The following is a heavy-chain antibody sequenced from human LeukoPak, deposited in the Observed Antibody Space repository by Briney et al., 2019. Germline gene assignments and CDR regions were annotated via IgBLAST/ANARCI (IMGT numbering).Heavy chain of an antibody. V-gene: IGHV4-34*01. CDR2: INHSGST. D-gene: IGHD3-10*01. J-gene: IGHJ5*02. CDR3: ARGGNYGSYP. CDR1: GGSFSGYY. Sequence: SETLSLTCAVYGGSFSGYYWSWIRQPPGKGLEWIGEINHSGSTNYNPSLKSRVTISVDTSKNQFSLKLSSVTAADTAVYYCARGGNYGSYPWGQGTLVTASS.